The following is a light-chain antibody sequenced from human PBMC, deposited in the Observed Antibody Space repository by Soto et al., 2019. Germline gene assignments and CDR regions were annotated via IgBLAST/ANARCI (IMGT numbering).Light chain of an antibody. CDR3: CSYVDTDTWV. J-gene: IGLJ3*02. V-gene: IGLV2-11*01. Sequence: QSALTQPRSVSGSPGQSVTISCTGTNGDVGGYNYVSWYQQYPGKAPKLMISGVSERPSGVPDRFSGSKSGNTASLTISGLQAEDEADYYCCSYVDTDTWVFGGGTKVTVL. CDR1: NGDVGGYNY. CDR2: GVS.